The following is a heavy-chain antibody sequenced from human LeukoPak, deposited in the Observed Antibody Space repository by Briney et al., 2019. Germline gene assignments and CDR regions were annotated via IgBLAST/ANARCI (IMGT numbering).Heavy chain of an antibody. Sequence: GGSLRLSCAASGFTFSSYAMHWVRQAPGKGLEWVAVISYDGSNKYYADSVKGRFTISRDNSKNTLYLQMNSLRAEDTAVYYCARDLVGYCSGGSCYGGFEYWGQGTLVTVSS. CDR3: ARDLVGYCSGGSCYGGFEY. CDR1: GFTFSSYA. D-gene: IGHD2-15*01. CDR2: ISYDGSNK. J-gene: IGHJ4*02. V-gene: IGHV3-30*04.